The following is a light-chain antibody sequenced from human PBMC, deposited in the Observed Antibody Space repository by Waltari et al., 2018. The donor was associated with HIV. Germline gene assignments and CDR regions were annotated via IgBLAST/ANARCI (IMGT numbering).Light chain of an antibody. CDR3: ATWDDSLNGVV. J-gene: IGLJ2*01. CDR1: SSNIESNT. CDR2: NNN. Sequence: QSVLPQPPSASGTPGQRVTISCSGSSSNIESNTVNWYQQLPGTAPKLLIYNNNQRPSGVPDRFSGSKSGTSASLAISGLQSEDEADYYCATWDDSLNGVVFGGGTRLTVL. V-gene: IGLV1-44*01.